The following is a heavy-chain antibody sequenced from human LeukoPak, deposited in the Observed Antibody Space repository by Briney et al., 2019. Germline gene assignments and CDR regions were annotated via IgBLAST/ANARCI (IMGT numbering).Heavy chain of an antibody. CDR3: ARRNTVRGVISRNEWFDP. V-gene: IGHV5-10-1*01. J-gene: IGHJ5*02. CDR2: IDPSDSYT. D-gene: IGHD3-10*01. CDR1: GYSFTSYW. Sequence: GESLKISCKGSGYSFTSYWITWVRQMPGKGLEWMGRIDPSDSYTNYSPSFQGHVIISADKSISTAYLQWGSLKASDTAMYYCARRNTVRGVISRNEWFDPWGQGTLVTISS.